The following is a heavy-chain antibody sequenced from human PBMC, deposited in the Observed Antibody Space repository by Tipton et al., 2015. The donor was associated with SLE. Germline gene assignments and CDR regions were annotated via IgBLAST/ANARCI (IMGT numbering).Heavy chain of an antibody. CDR3: ARWDPQIGVPAAVWVDAFDI. Sequence: TLSLTCTVSGGSVSSGSYYWSWIRQPPGKGLEWIGYIYYSGSTNYNPSLKSRVTISVDTSKNQFSLKLSSVTAADTAVYYCARWDPQIGVPAAVWVDAFDIWGQGTMVTVSS. CDR1: GGSVSSGSYY. J-gene: IGHJ3*02. D-gene: IGHD2-2*01. V-gene: IGHV4-61*01. CDR2: IYYSGST.